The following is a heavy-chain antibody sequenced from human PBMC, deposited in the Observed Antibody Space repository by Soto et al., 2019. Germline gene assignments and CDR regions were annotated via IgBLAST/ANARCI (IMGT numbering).Heavy chain of an antibody. CDR3: AALWSGELAFNY. D-gene: IGHD3-10*01. V-gene: IGHV4-38-2*02. J-gene: IGHJ4*01. CDR1: CYSIISGYY. CDR2: VYHNGIM. Sequence: SETLSLTCSFSCYSIISGYYWGWVRQAPGKGLEWLGSVYHNGIMFHNPSFQSRVTISVDTSKNQFSLNLRSVTAADTAVYYCAALWSGELAFNYWGHGILVTVSS.